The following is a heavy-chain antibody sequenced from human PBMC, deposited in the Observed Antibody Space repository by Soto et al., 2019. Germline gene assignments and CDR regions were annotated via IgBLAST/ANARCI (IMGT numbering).Heavy chain of an antibody. D-gene: IGHD2-2*01. V-gene: IGHV1-18*01. J-gene: IGHJ3*02. Sequence: ASVKVSCKASGYTFTSYGISWVRQAPGQGLEWMGWISAYNGNTNYAQKLQGRVTMTTDTSTSTAYMELRSLRSDDTAVYYCARDLLIVVVPAAYAFDIWGQGTMVTVSS. CDR3: ARDLLIVVVPAAYAFDI. CDR2: ISAYNGNT. CDR1: GYTFTSYG.